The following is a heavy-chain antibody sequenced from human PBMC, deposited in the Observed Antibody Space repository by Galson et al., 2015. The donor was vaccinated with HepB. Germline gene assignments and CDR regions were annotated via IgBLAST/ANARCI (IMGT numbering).Heavy chain of an antibody. J-gene: IGHJ4*02. CDR1: GFTFRSYG. CDR3: AVGSDYYDSSGHYTFFYFDS. Sequence: SLRLSCEASGFTFRSYGMHWVRQAPGKGLEWVAVIWHDGHNKDYADSVKGRFPISRDNSKNTLDLQMQSLRAEDTAVYYCAVGSDYYDSSGHYTFFYFDSWGQGTLVSVSS. CDR2: IWHDGHNK. V-gene: IGHV3-33*01. D-gene: IGHD3-22*01.